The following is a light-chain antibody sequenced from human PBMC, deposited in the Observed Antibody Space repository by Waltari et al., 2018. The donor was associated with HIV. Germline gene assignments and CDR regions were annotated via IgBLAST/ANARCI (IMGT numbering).Light chain of an antibody. CDR1: SSNIGAGSA. CDR3: QSDDTRLSAWV. Sequence: QSVLTQPPSVSGAPGQRVTIPCTGGSSNIGAGSAVPWYQQLPGTAPKLLIHDNMNRPSGVPDRFSGARTGTSASLDITGLQAEDEADDYCQSDDTRLSAWVFGGGTKLTVL. J-gene: IGLJ3*02. V-gene: IGLV1-40*01. CDR2: DNM.